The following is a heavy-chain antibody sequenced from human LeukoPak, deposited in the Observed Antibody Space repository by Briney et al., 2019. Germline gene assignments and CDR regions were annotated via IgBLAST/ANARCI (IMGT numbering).Heavy chain of an antibody. V-gene: IGHV4-61*02. CDR3: AREPSISVVPAAGWFDP. D-gene: IGHD2-2*01. J-gene: IGHJ5*02. Sequence: PSETLSLTCTVSGGSISSGSYYWSWIRQPAGKGLEWIGRVYTSGSTNYNPSLKSRVTISVDTSKNQFSLKLSSVTAADTAVYYCAREPSISVVPAAGWFDPWGQGTLVTVSS. CDR2: VYTSGST. CDR1: GGSISSGSYY.